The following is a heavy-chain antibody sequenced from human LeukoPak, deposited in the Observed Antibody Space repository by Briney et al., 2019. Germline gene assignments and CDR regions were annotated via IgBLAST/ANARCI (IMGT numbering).Heavy chain of an antibody. CDR3: TSNSSSWRGYFDY. CDR2: ISSSGSTI. J-gene: IGHJ4*02. V-gene: IGHV3-48*03. CDR1: GFTLSSYE. Sequence: PGGSLRLSCAASGFTLSSYEMNWVRQAPGKGLEWVSYISSSGSTIYYADSVKGRFTISRDNAKNSLYLQMNSLRAEDTAVYYCTSNSSSWRGYFDYWGQGTLVTVSS. D-gene: IGHD6-13*01.